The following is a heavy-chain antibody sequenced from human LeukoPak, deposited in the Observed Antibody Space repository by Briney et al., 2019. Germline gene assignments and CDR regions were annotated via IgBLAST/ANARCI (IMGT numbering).Heavy chain of an antibody. CDR3: ARDVMYYYGSGSYPNLPLNLHYNWFDP. V-gene: IGHV1-3*04. D-gene: IGHD3-10*01. J-gene: IGHJ5*02. CDR1: GYTFIRYA. CDR2: INTGNGNT. Sequence: ASVKVSCKASGYTFIRYAMHWVRQAPGQRLEWMGWINTGNGNTKYSQKFQGRVTITRDTFASTVYMELSSLRSEDTAVYYCARDVMYYYGSGSYPNLPLNLHYNWFDPWGQGTLVTVSS.